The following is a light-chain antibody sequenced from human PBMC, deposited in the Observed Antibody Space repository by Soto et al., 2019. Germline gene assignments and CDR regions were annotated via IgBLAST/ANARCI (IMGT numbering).Light chain of an antibody. J-gene: IGKJ2*01. CDR1: QSISNY. Sequence: DIQMTQSPSSLSASVRDRVTITCRASQSISNYLNWYQQKPGKAPKLLIYDASSLQSGVPSRFSGSGSGTDFTLTISSLQPEDFATYYCQQSYSTPYTFGQGTMLEIK. CDR2: DAS. CDR3: QQSYSTPYT. V-gene: IGKV1-39*01.